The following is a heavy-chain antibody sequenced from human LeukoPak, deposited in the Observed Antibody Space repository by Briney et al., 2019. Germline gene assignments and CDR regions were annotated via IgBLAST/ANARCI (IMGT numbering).Heavy chain of an antibody. D-gene: IGHD5-24*01. CDR1: GYTFTGYY. Sequence: GASVKVSCKASGYTFTGYYMHWVRQAPGQGLEWMGWINPNSGGTNYAQKFQGRVTMTRDTSISTAYMELSRLRSDDTAVYYCATSPGWLQTNFDYWGQGTLVTVSS. J-gene: IGHJ4*02. CDR3: ATSPGWLQTNFDY. V-gene: IGHV1-2*02. CDR2: INPNSGGT.